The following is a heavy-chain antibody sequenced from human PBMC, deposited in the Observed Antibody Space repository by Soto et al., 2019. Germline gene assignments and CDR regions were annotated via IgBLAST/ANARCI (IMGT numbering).Heavy chain of an antibody. D-gene: IGHD6-13*01. CDR3: ARDSYIAAAVDYYYGMDV. CDR1: GYTFTSYA. V-gene: IGHV1-3*01. CDR2: NNAGNGNT. J-gene: IGHJ6*02. Sequence: ASVKVSCKASGYTFTSYAMHWVRQAPGQRLEWMGWNNAGNGNTKYSQKFQGRVTITRDTSASTAYMELSSLRSEDTAVYYCARDSYIAAAVDYYYGMDVWGQGTTVTVSS.